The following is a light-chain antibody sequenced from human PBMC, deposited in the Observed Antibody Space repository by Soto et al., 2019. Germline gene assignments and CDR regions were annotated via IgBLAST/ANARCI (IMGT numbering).Light chain of an antibody. CDR1: QSVNNNY. V-gene: IGKV3-20*01. J-gene: IGKJ2*01. CDR2: AAS. CDR3: QQYGSSLYT. Sequence: EMVLTQSPGTLSLSPGERATVSCRASQSVNNNYVAWYQQKSGQAPRLLIFAASSRAPGIPGRFSGSGSGADFTLTITGLEPDDCAVYYGQQYGSSLYTFGQGTKLDIK.